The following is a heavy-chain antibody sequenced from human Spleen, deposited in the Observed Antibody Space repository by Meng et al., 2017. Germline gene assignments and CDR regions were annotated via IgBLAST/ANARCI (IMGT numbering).Heavy chain of an antibody. CDR1: GGSISSGDYF. CDR2: MSYSGSS. J-gene: IGHJ4*02. D-gene: IGHD3-22*01. V-gene: IGHV4-30-4*01. CDR3: ARVSTDYYDSTGFQTYFDY. Sequence: QVQLHESGPGLVKPSQTLSLTCPVPGGSISSGDYFWSWIRQPPGKGLECIGYMSYSGSSYYNPSLKSRVTMSVDTSTSQFSLKVRSVTAADTAVYYCARVSTDYYDSTGFQTYFDYWGRGTLVTVSS.